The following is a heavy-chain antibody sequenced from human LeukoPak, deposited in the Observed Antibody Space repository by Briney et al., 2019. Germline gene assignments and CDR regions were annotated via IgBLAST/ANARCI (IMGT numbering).Heavy chain of an antibody. D-gene: IGHD5-12*01. CDR2: IYPGDSDT. CDR1: GYIFTTYW. CDR3: ARQRRAGYSGFDPRYNWFDP. Sequence: GESLKISCHASGYIFTTYWIGWVRQMPGKGLEWMGIIYPGDSDTRYSPSFQGQVTISADKSISTAYLQWSSLKASDTAMYYCARQRRAGYSGFDPRYNWFDPWGQGTLVTVSS. J-gene: IGHJ5*02. V-gene: IGHV5-51*01.